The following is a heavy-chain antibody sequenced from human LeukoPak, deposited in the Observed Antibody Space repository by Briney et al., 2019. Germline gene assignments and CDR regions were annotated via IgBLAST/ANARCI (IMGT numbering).Heavy chain of an antibody. V-gene: IGHV4-30-4*02. CDR1: GGSISSGDYY. Sequence: SETLSLTCTVSGGSISSGDYYWSWIRQPPGKGLEWIGYIYYSGSTYYNPSLKSRVTISVDTSKNQFSLKLSSVTAADTAVYYCARAEGRTGLTHDYWGQGTLVTVSS. J-gene: IGHJ4*02. D-gene: IGHD2-21*02. CDR2: IYYSGST. CDR3: ARAEGRTGLTHDY.